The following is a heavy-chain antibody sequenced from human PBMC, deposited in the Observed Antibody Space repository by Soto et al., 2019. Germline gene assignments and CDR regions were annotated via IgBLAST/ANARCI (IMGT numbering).Heavy chain of an antibody. CDR3: AKDSSVVVAADEY. CDR1: GFTFSSYA. Sequence: GGSLRLSCAASGFTFSSYAMHWVRQAPGKGLEWVASISGRSEYTWHADSVRGRFSISRDNSKNMLYLQMNSLRAEDTAVYYCAKDSSVVVAADEYWGQGTLVTVSS. D-gene: IGHD2-15*01. V-gene: IGHV3-23*01. CDR2: ISGRSEYT. J-gene: IGHJ4*02.